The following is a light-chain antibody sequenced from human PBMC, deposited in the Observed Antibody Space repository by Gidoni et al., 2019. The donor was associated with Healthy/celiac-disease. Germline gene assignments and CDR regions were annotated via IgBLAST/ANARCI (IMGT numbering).Light chain of an antibody. CDR2: GAS. CDR1: QSVSSSY. Sequence: EIVLTQSPGTLSLSQGERATLSCRASQSVSSSYLAWYQQKPGQAPRLLIYGASSRATGIPDRFSGSGSGKDFTLTISRLEPEDFAVYYCQQYGSSPAFXPXTKVDIK. J-gene: IGKJ3*01. V-gene: IGKV3-20*01. CDR3: QQYGSSPA.